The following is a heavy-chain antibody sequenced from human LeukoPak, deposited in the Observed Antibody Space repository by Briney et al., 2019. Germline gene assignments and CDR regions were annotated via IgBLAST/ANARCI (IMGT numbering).Heavy chain of an antibody. D-gene: IGHD3-10*01. CDR2: ISWNSGSI. V-gene: IGHV3-9*01. J-gene: IGHJ4*02. CDR1: GFTFEDCA. Sequence: GRSLRLSCAASGFTFEDCAMHWVRQAPGKGLEWVSGISWNSGSIGYADSVKGRFTISRDNAKNSLYLQMNSLRAEDTAVYYCARYGGSGSPIDYWGQGTLVTVSS. CDR3: ARYGGSGSPIDY.